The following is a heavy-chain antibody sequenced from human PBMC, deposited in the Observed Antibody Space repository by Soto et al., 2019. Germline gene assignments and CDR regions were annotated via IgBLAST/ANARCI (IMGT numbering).Heavy chain of an antibody. Sequence: QITLKESGPTLVKPTQTLTLTCTFSGFSPSTSGVGVGWIRQPPRKALEWLAPIYWNDDKRYSPSLKSRLTITKDTSKNQVVLTMTNMDPVDTATYCCAHSSYGSSGYYYMERSNWFDPWGQGTLVTVSS. D-gene: IGHD3-22*01. J-gene: IGHJ5*02. CDR1: GFSPSTSGVG. V-gene: IGHV2-5*01. CDR2: IYWNDDK. CDR3: AHSSYGSSGYYYMERSNWFDP.